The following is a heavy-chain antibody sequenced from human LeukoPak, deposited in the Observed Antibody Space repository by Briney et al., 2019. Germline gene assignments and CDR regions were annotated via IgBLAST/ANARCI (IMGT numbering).Heavy chain of an antibody. CDR3: ARGYSSGWYNWFDP. D-gene: IGHD6-19*01. CDR1: GGSISSYY. Sequence: SETLSLTCTVSGGSISSYYWSWIRQPPGKGLEWIGYIYYSGSTNYNPSLKSRVTISVGTSKNQFSLKLSSVTAADTAVYYCARGYSSGWYNWFDPWGQGTLVTVSS. V-gene: IGHV4-59*12. CDR2: IYYSGST. J-gene: IGHJ5*02.